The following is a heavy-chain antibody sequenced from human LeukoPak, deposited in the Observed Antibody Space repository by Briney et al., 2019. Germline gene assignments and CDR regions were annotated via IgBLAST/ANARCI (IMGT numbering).Heavy chain of an antibody. Sequence: GGSLRLSCAASGFTFSTYAMSWVRHTPGKGLEWVSGISSGGNTQYTDSVKGRFTVSRDNSKNTLHLQMDSLRAEDTTIYYCTKYRRQWVVPYFDSWGQGTVVTVSS. CDR2: ISSGGNT. CDR3: TKYRRQWVVPYFDS. D-gene: IGHD6-19*01. V-gene: IGHV3-23*01. J-gene: IGHJ4*02. CDR1: GFTFSTYA.